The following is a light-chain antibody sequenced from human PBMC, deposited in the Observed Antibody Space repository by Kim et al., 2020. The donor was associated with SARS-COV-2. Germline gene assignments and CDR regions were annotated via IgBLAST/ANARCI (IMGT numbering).Light chain of an antibody. CDR2: DAA. J-gene: IGKJ4*01. CDR3: QQRGNWPPALT. V-gene: IGKV3-11*01. CDR1: HNVDIS. Sequence: PGESATLSCRARHNVDISLAWYQQTPGRAPRLLIYDAAIRAAGIPDRFSASGSGTDFTLTIVSLAPEDFAVYYCQQRGNWPPALTFGGGTKVDIK.